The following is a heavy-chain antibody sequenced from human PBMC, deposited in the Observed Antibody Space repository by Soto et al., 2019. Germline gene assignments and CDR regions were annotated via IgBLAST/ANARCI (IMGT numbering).Heavy chain of an antibody. D-gene: IGHD2-8*01. Sequence: ASVKVSCKASGYTFTSYDINWVRQATGQGLEWMGWMNPNSGNTGYAQKFQGRVTMTRNTSISTAYMELSSLRSEDTAVYYCARFLRRYCTNGVCPWGWWDQGTLVTVSS. CDR2: MNPNSGNT. J-gene: IGHJ4*02. V-gene: IGHV1-8*01. CDR1: GYTFTSYD. CDR3: ARFLRRYCTNGVCPWGW.